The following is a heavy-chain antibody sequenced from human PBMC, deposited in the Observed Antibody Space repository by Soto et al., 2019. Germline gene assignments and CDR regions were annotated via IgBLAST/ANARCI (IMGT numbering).Heavy chain of an antibody. CDR2: IYYSGST. D-gene: IGHD3-3*02. V-gene: IGHV4-59*01. Sequence: SETLSLTCTVSGGSISSYYWSWIRQPPGKGLEWIGYIYYSGSTNYNPSLKSRVTISVDTSKNQFSLKLSSVTAADTVVYYCARAFEANDYWGQGTLVTVSS. J-gene: IGHJ4*02. CDR1: GGSISSYY. CDR3: ARAFEANDY.